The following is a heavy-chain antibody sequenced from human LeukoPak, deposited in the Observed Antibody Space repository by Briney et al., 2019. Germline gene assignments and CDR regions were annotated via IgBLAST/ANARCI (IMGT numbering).Heavy chain of an antibody. CDR2: IKQDGSEK. Sequence: GGSLRLSCSASGFTFSSYWMSWVRQAPGKGLEWVANIKQDGSEKYYVDSVKGRFTISRDNAKNSLYLQMNSLRAEDTAVYHCARVTDFWSGYYNYYYHYYMDVWGKGTTVTVSS. D-gene: IGHD3-3*01. CDR3: ARVTDFWSGYYNYYYHYYMDV. CDR1: GFTFSSYW. J-gene: IGHJ6*03. V-gene: IGHV3-7*01.